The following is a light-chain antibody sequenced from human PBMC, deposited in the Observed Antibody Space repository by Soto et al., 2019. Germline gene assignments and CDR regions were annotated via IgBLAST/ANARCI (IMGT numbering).Light chain of an antibody. CDR3: SSYAGNSPLWM. J-gene: IGLJ3*02. Sequence: QSALTQPASVSGSAGQSITISCTGTNSDVGSFNLVSWYQHHPGKAPELILYEVSQRPSGVSSRFSGSKSGNTASLTISGLQAEDEADYYCSSYAGNSPLWMFGGGTKLTVL. V-gene: IGLV2-23*02. CDR2: EVS. CDR1: NSDVGSFNL.